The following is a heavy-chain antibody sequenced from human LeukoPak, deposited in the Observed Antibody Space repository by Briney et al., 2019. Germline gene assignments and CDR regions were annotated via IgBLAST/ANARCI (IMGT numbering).Heavy chain of an antibody. J-gene: IGHJ4*02. V-gene: IGHV3-23*01. Sequence: PGGSLRLSCAASGFTFSNYAMSWVRQAPGKGLEWVSAISGSASSTYYADSVKGRFTISRDNSKNTLYLQMNSLRAEDTAVYYCARDWSYTTPTRLDYWGQGTLVTVSS. CDR2: ISGSASST. CDR1: GFTFSNYA. D-gene: IGHD3-10*01. CDR3: ARDWSYTTPTRLDY.